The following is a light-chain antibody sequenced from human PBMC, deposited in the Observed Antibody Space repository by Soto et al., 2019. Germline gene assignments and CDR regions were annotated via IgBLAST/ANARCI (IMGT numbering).Light chain of an antibody. J-gene: IGKJ2*01. CDR2: DAT. V-gene: IGKV1-5*01. CDR1: QIMYTW. Sequence: DIQMTQSPSTLSASVGDRVTITCRASQIMYTWLAWYQQKPGKAPKLLIYDATTLESGVPSSFSGSGSGTEFTLTISSLQPDDFATYYCQNYNGYFGQGTKLEI. CDR3: QNYNGY.